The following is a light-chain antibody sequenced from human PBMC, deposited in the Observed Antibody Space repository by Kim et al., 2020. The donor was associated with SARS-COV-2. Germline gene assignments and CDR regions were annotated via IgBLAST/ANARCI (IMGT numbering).Light chain of an antibody. V-gene: IGKV3-11*01. CDR2: DAS. CDR1: ESVSSY. J-gene: IGKJ5*01. CDR3: QQRSSWPP. Sequence: EIVLTQSPATLSLSPGERATLSCRASESVSSYLAWYQQKPGQAPRLLIYDASNRATDIPARFSGSGSGTDFTLTISSLEPEDFAIYYCQQRSSWPPFDQGTRLEIK.